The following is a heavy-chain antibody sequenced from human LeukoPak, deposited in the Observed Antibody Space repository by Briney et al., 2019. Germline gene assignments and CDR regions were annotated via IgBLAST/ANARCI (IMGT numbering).Heavy chain of an antibody. J-gene: IGHJ6*02. CDR1: GFTFYDYT. Sequence: GGSLRLSCAASGFTFYDYTMHWVRQAPGKGLEWVSLISWDGGSTYYADSVKGRFTISRDNSKNSLYLQMNSLRTEDTALYYCAKDIGIAAAGSQYLYYYGMDVWGQGTTVTVSS. V-gene: IGHV3-43*01. D-gene: IGHD6-13*01. CDR2: ISWDGGST. CDR3: AKDIGIAAAGSQYLYYYGMDV.